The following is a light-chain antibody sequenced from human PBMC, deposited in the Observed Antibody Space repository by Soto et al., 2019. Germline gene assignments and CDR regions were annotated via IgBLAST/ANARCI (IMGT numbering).Light chain of an antibody. Sequence: DIQMTQSPSSLSASVGDRVTITCRASQSISIYLNWYQQKPGKAPKLLISGASTLQSGVPSRFSGGGSGADFTLTISSLQPEDFATYYCQQSYTSPLTFGPGTRVEIK. CDR2: GAS. CDR3: QQSYTSPLT. CDR1: QSISIY. J-gene: IGKJ3*01. V-gene: IGKV1-39*01.